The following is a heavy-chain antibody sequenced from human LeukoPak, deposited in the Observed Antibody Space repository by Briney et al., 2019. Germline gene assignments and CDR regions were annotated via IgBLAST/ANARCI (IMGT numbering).Heavy chain of an antibody. CDR2: INSDGSST. J-gene: IGHJ4*02. CDR1: GFTFSSYW. V-gene: IGHV3-74*01. CDR3: ARVAYYYDGSGYYNFDH. D-gene: IGHD3-22*01. Sequence: GGSLRLSCAASGFTFSSYWMHWVRQAPGKGLVWVSRINSDGSSTSYADSVKGRFTISRDNAKNTLYLQMNSLRAEDTAVYYCARVAYYYDGSGYYNFDHWGQGTLVTVSS.